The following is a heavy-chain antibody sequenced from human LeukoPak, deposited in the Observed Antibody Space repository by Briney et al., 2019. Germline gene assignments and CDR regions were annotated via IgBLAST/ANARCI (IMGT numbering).Heavy chain of an antibody. V-gene: IGHV4-59*01. CDR1: GDSISSYY. CDR3: AREVPIVRGLRWDY. D-gene: IGHD3-10*01. Sequence: PSETLSLTCTVAGDSISSYYWNWVRQPPGKGLEWIGYIYYSGSTNCIPSLKSRVTISIDTSKNQFSLKLRSVTAADTAVYYCAREVPIVRGLRWDYWGQGTLVTVSS. J-gene: IGHJ4*02. CDR2: IYYSGST.